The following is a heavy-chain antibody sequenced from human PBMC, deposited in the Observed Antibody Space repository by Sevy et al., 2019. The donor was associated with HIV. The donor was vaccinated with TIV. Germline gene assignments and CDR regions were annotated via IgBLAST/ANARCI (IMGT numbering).Heavy chain of an antibody. V-gene: IGHV1-2*02. CDR3: ATPKGDKEYCSRISCYDFDY. J-gene: IGHJ4*02. CDR2: INPKDGTT. D-gene: IGHD2-2*01. Sequence: ASVKVSCKASGYTLPGQFTHWVRQAPGQGLEWVGWINPKDGTTSYSQKFHDRVTMTWDTSTTTAYLELRRLRADDTAVFYCATPKGDKEYCSRISCYDFDYWGQRTQLTVSS. CDR1: GYTLPGQF.